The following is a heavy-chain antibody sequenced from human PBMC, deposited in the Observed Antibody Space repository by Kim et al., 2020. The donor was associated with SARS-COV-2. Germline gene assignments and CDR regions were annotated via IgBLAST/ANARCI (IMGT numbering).Heavy chain of an antibody. CDR3: ARDQLVPHGTTYFQH. CDR2: IWYDGSNK. CDR1: GFTFSSYG. V-gene: IGHV3-33*01. Sequence: GGSLRLSCAASGFTFSSYGMHWVRQAPGKGLEWVAVIWYDGSNKYYADSVKGRFTISRDNSKNTLYLQMNSLRAEDTAVYYCARDQLVPHGTTYFQHWGQGTLVTVSS. D-gene: IGHD6-13*01. J-gene: IGHJ1*01.